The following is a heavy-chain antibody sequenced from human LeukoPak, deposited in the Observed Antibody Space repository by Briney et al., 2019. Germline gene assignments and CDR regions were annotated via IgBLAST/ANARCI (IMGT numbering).Heavy chain of an antibody. CDR1: GGTFSSYA. J-gene: IGHJ4*02. CDR2: IIPIFGTA. CDR3: ARDLSLYCSGGSCYSLNY. V-gene: IGHV1-69*05. D-gene: IGHD2-15*01. Sequence: SVKVSCKASGGTFSSYAISWVRQAPGQGLEWMGGIIPIFGTANYAQKFQGRVTITTDESTSTAYMELSSLRSEDTAVYYCARDLSLYCSGGSCYSLNYWGQGTLVTVSS.